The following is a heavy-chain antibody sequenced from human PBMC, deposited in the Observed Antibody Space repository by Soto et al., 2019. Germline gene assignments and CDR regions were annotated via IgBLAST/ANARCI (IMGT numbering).Heavy chain of an antibody. CDR1: GCTFSSYA. CDR2: ISSNGGST. CDR3: VGEFLEWYRDV. Sequence: TGGSLRLSCSASGCTFSSYAIHWVRQAPGKGLEYVSAISSNGGSTYYADSVKGRFTISRDNSKNTLYLQMSSLRAEDTAVYYCVGEFLEWYRDVWGQGTTVTVSS. J-gene: IGHJ6*02. D-gene: IGHD3-3*01. V-gene: IGHV3-64D*08.